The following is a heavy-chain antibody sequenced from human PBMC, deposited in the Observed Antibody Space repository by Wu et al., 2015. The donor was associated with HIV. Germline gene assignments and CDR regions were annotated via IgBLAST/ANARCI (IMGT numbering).Heavy chain of an antibody. D-gene: IGHD5-18*01. CDR3: ARGDPAMDNYYYYYMDV. J-gene: IGHJ6*03. Sequence: QVQLVQSGAEVKQPGSSVKVSCKASEGTFSTYTVSWVRQAPGQGLEWMGGIIPLFGAPNYAQKFQGRVTITADESTSTAYMELSSLRSEDTAMYYCARGDPAMDNYYYYYMDVWGKGTTVTVSS. CDR2: IIPLFGAP. V-gene: IGHV1-69*12. CDR1: EGTFSTYT.